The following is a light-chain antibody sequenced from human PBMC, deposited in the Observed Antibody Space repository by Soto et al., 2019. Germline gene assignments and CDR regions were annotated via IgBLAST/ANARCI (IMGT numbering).Light chain of an antibody. J-gene: IGLJ1*01. CDR2: DVS. V-gene: IGLV2-14*01. CDR1: SSDVGGYNY. CDR3: SSYTSSSTPLYV. Sequence: QFVLTQPGSVSGSPGQSSTISCTGTSSDVGGYNYVSWYQQHPGKAPKLMIYDVSNRPSGVSNRFSGSKSGNTASLTISGLQAEDEADYYCSSYTSSSTPLYVFGTGTKVTVL.